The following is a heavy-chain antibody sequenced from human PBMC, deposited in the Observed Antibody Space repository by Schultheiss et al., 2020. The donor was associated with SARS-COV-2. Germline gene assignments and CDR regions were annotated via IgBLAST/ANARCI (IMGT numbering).Heavy chain of an antibody. Sequence: SETLSLTCTVSGGSISSYYWSWIRQPPGKGLEWIGRIYTSGSTNYNPSLKSRVTMSVDTSKNQFSLKLSSVTAADTAVYYCARVHLRSSRLEGAFDIWGQGTMVTVSS. CDR3: ARVHLRSSRLEGAFDI. V-gene: IGHV4-4*07. CDR2: IYTSGST. J-gene: IGHJ3*02. CDR1: GGSISSYY. D-gene: IGHD6-13*01.